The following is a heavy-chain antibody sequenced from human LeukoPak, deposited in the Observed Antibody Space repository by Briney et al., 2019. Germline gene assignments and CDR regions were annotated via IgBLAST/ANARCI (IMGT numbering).Heavy chain of an antibody. J-gene: IGHJ6*02. V-gene: IGHV1-69*13. Sequence: ASVKVSCKASGGTFSSYAISWVRQAPGQGLEWMGGIIPIFGTANYAQKFQGGVTITADESTSTAYMELSSLRSEDTAVYYCARGTGITGVYYYYYGMDVWGQGTTVTVSS. CDR3: ARGTGITGVYYYYYGMDV. CDR2: IIPIFGTA. D-gene: IGHD1-20*01. CDR1: GGTFSSYA.